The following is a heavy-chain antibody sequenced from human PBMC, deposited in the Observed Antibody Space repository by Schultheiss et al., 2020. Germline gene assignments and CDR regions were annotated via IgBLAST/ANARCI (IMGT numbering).Heavy chain of an antibody. J-gene: IGHJ6*02. CDR1: GGSISSYY. Sequence: SETLSLTCTVSGGSISSYYWSWIRQPPGKGLEWIGYIYYSGSTKYNPSLKGRVTLSVDTSENHFSLKLSSVTAADTAVYYCARDPRGFDGMDVWGQGTTVTVSS. V-gene: IGHV4-59*01. CDR3: ARDPRGFDGMDV. CDR2: IYYSGST.